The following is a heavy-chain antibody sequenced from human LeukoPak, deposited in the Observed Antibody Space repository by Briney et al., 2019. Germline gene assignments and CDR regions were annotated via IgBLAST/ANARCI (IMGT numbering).Heavy chain of an antibody. V-gene: IGHV4-39*07. CDR2: IYYSKNT. D-gene: IGHD6-19*01. J-gene: IGHJ3*02. CDR1: GGSISSSSAY. CDR3: ARGSGPSSGWYDDAFDI. Sequence: PSETLSLTCTVSGGSISSSSAYWGWIRQPPGKGLEWIGSIYYSKNTYYNPSLKSRVTISVDTSKNQFSPKLSSVTAADTAVYYCARGSGPSSGWYDDAFDIWGQGTMVTVSS.